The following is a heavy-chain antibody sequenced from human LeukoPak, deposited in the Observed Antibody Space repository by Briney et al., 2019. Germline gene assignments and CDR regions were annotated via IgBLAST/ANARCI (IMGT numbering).Heavy chain of an antibody. CDR2: ISYDESNK. CDR3: ARVMGRYCSSTSCYVDY. Sequence: GGSLRLSCTASGFTIRSYWMSWVRQAPGKGLEWVAVISYDESNKYYADSVKGRFTISRDNSKNTLYLQMNSLRAEDTAVYYCARVMGRYCSSTSCYVDYWGQGTLVTVSS. D-gene: IGHD2-2*01. CDR1: GFTIRSYW. J-gene: IGHJ4*02. V-gene: IGHV3-30*03.